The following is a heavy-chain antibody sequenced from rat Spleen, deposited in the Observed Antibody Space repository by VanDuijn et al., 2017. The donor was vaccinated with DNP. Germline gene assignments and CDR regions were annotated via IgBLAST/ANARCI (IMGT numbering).Heavy chain of an antibody. CDR2: INYDGRST. CDR3: VRWNSGHFDY. Sequence: EVQLVESGGGLVQPGRSLKLSCAASGFTFSDYDMAWVRQAPKKGLEWVTTINYDGRSTYYRDSVKGRFTISRDNANSTLYLQMDSLRSEDMATYYCVRWNSGHFDYWGQGVMVTVSS. V-gene: IGHV5-7*01. J-gene: IGHJ2*01. D-gene: IGHD4-3*01. CDR1: GFTFSDYD.